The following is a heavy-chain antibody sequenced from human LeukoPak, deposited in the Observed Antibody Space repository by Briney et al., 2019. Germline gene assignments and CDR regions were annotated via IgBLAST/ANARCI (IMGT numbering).Heavy chain of an antibody. J-gene: IGHJ6*02. D-gene: IGHD2-2*01. V-gene: IGHV4-59*13. CDR3: ARAPAHYGMDV. CDR2: IYYSGTT. CDR1: GGSISNYY. Sequence: SETLSLTCTVSGGSISNYYWSWVRQPPGKGLEWIGHIYYSGTTNYSPSLKSRVTISVDTSKNQFSLKLSSVTAADTAVYYCARAPAHYGMDVWGQGTTVTVSS.